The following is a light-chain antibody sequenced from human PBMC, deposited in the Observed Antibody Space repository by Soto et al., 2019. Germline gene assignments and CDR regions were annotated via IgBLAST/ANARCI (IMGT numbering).Light chain of an antibody. J-gene: IGKJ2*01. Sequence: DIQMTQSASTLSASVGDRVTITFRASQSISSWLAWYQQKPGKDPKLLIYRASSLESGVPSRFSGSGSGTEFTLTISSLQPDYSAAYYCQQYNSYQYTFGQGTKLEIK. CDR3: QQYNSYQYT. CDR1: QSISSW. CDR2: RAS. V-gene: IGKV1-5*03.